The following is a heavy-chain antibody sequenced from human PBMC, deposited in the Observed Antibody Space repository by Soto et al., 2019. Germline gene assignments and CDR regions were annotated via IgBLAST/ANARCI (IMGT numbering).Heavy chain of an antibody. D-gene: IGHD5-18*01. CDR3: ARYSFGFAY. V-gene: IGHV4-30-2*01. Sequence: SETLSLTCSVSGGSISSGGFSWSWIRQPLGKGLEWIGYIYYGGTTYYNPSLKSRVTMSVDRSKNQFSLELGSVTAADTAVYYCARYSFGFAYWGRGTLVTV. CDR2: IYYGGTT. CDR1: GGSISSGGFS. J-gene: IGHJ4*02.